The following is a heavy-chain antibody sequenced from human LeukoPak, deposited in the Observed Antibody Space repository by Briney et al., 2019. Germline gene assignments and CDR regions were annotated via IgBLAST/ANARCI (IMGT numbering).Heavy chain of an antibody. D-gene: IGHD6-19*01. CDR1: GYTFTDYY. J-gene: IGHJ4*02. V-gene: IGHV1-69-2*01. CDR2: VDPEDGET. Sequence: ASVKISCKVSGYTFTDYYMHWVQQAPGKGLEWMGLVDPEDGETIYAEKFQGRVTITADTSTDTAYMEVSSLRSEDTAVYYCRIAVAGTTDYWGQGTLVTVSS. CDR3: RIAVAGTTDY.